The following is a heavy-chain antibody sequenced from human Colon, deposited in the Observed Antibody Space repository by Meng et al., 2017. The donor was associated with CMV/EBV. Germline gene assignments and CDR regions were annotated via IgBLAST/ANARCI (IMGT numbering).Heavy chain of an antibody. J-gene: IGHJ4*02. CDR3: ATDYGDYYFDR. Sequence: QSQLQGSGPGLGKSLETLSLPRTGSGGSIGSSTYYGGWIRQTPGKGLEWIGNIYYSGYTYYNPSLKSRLTISVDTSKNQFSLKLTSVTAADTAVYYCATDYGDYYFDRWGQGTLVTVSS. CDR2: IYYSGYT. CDR1: GGSIGSSTYY. D-gene: IGHD4-17*01. V-gene: IGHV4-39*07.